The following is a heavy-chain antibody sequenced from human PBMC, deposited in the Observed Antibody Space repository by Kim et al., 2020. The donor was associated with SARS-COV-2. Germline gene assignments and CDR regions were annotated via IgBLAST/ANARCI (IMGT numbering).Heavy chain of an antibody. V-gene: IGHV1-2*02. Sequence: KYAQKFQGRVTMTRDTSVSTAYVELSRLRSDDTAMYYCAKSYGQRNYCFDSWGPGTLVTVSS. D-gene: IGHD5-18*01. J-gene: IGHJ4*02. CDR3: AKSYGQRNYCFDS.